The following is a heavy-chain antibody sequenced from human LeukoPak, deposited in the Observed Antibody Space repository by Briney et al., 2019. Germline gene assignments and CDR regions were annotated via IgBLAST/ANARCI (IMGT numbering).Heavy chain of an antibody. J-gene: IGHJ4*02. D-gene: IGHD3-22*01. CDR2: IYYSGST. Sequence: SETLSLTCAVYGGSFSGYYWSWIRQPPGKGLEWIGSIYYSGSTYYNPSLKSRVTISVDTSKNQFSLKLSSVTAADTAVYYCATQGIVVVSLDYWGQGTLVTVSS. V-gene: IGHV4-34*01. CDR3: ATQGIVVVSLDY. CDR1: GGSFSGYY.